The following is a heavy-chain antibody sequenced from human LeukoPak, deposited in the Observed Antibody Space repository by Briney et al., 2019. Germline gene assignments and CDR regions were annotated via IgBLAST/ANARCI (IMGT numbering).Heavy chain of an antibody. J-gene: IGHJ4*02. Sequence: GGSLRLSCAASGFTFSSYWMHWVRQAPGKGLVWVSRINSDGSSTSYADSVKGRFTISRDNSKNTLYLQMNSLRAEDTAVYYCARVRRGYSYVIDYWGQGTLVTVSS. CDR2: INSDGSST. D-gene: IGHD5-18*01. CDR3: ARVRRGYSYVIDY. CDR1: GFTFSSYW. V-gene: IGHV3-74*01.